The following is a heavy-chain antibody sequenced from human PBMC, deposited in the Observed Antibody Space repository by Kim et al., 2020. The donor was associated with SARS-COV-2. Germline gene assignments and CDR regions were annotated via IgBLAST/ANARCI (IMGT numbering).Heavy chain of an antibody. D-gene: IGHD2-21*02. Sequence: SETLSLTCAVYGGSFSGYYWSWIRQPPGKGLEWIGEINHSGSTNYNPSLKSRVTISVDTSKNQFSLKLSSVTAADTAVSYCARGLVVVTAIRFDYWGQGT. CDR2: INHSGST. J-gene: IGHJ4*02. V-gene: IGHV4-34*01. CDR1: GGSFSGYY. CDR3: ARGLVVVTAIRFDY.